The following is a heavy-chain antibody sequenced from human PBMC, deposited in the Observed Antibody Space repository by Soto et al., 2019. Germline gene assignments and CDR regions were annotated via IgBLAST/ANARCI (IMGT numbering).Heavy chain of an antibody. V-gene: IGHV4-59*01. Sequence: QVQLQGSGPGLVKPSATLSITCTFAGDSSSSSYWSWIRQPKGKGMEWIGYLYYRGSTNYNPSLKSRVSISVVTSTNEVSLKLLYVTAADTDVYYCAILYPYYDILSCAERYAFDIWGQGTMVTVSS. CDR3: AILYPYYDILSCAERYAFDI. CDR1: GDSSSSSY. CDR2: LYYRGST. J-gene: IGHJ3*02. D-gene: IGHD3-9*01.